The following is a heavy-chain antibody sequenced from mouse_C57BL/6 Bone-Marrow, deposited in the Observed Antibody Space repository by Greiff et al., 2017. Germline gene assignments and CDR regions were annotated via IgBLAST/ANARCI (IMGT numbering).Heavy chain of an antibody. CDR3: ATYDANFDV. CDR2: IDPSDSYT. D-gene: IGHD2-12*01. CDR1: GYTFTSYW. Sequence: QVQLQQPGAELVRPGTSVKLSCKASGYTFTSYWMHWVKQRPGQGLEWIGVIDPSDSYTNYNQKFKGKATLTVDPSSSTAYMQLSSLTSEDSAVYYCATYDANFDVWGTGTTVTVSS. J-gene: IGHJ1*03. V-gene: IGHV1-59*01.